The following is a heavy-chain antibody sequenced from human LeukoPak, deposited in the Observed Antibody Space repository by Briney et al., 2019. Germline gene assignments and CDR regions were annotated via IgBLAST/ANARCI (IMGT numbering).Heavy chain of an antibody. V-gene: IGHV3-21*01. J-gene: IGHJ4*02. CDR3: ARDPSTVVTQG. Sequence: GGSLRLSCAASGFTFSSYSMNWVRQAPGKGLEWVSSISSSSSYIYYADSVKGRFTISRDNAKNSLYLQMNSLRAEDTAVYYCARDPSTVVTQGWGQGTLVTVSS. D-gene: IGHD4-23*01. CDR1: GFTFSSYS. CDR2: ISSSSSYI.